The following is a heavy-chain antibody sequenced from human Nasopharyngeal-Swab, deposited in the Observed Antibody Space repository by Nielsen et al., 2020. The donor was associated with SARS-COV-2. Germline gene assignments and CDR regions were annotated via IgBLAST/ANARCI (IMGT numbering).Heavy chain of an antibody. CDR2: APHHGSGI. CDR1: GFTFSIHG. D-gene: IGHD3-3*01. V-gene: IGHV3-30*03. J-gene: IGHJ6*03. Sequence: GESLKISCAASGFTFSIHGMHWVRQAPGKGLEWVAVAPHHGSGIFYADSVKGRFTISRDNSKNTVYLQLNTLRPEDTAVYYCARGQEFGHYYYMDVWGKGTAVTVSS. CDR3: ARGQEFGHYYYMDV.